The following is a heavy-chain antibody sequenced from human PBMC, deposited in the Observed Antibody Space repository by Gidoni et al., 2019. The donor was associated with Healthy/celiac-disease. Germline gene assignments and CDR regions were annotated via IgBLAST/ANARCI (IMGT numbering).Heavy chain of an antibody. CDR3: ARLQQLVMHFDY. CDR1: GGSISSSSYY. CDR2: IYYSGST. D-gene: IGHD6-13*01. J-gene: IGHJ4*02. V-gene: IGHV4-39*01. Sequence: QLQLQESGPGLVKPSETLSLTCTVSGGSISSSSYYWGWIRQPPGKGLEWIGSIYYSGSTYYHPSLKSRVTISVDTSKNQFSLKLSSVTAADTAVYYCARLQQLVMHFDYWGQGTLVTVSS.